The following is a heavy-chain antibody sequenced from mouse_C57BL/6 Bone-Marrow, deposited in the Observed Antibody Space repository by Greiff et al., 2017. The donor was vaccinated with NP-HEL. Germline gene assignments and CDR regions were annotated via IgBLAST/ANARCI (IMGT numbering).Heavy chain of an antibody. CDR3: ARPYYSNYVDY. CDR2: IDPSDSYT. CDR1: GYTFTSYW. J-gene: IGHJ2*01. D-gene: IGHD2-5*01. V-gene: IGHV1-59*01. Sequence: VQLQQPGAELVRPGTSVKLSCKASGYTFTSYWMHWVKQRPGQGLEWIGVIDPSDSYTNYNQKFKGKATLTVDTSSSTAYMQLSSLTSEDSAVYYCARPYYSNYVDYWGQGTTLTVSS.